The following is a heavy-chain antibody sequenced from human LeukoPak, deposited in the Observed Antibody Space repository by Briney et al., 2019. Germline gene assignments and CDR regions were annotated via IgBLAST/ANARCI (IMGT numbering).Heavy chain of an antibody. V-gene: IGHV1-69*06. D-gene: IGHD3-22*01. Sequence: ASVKVSCKASGGTFSSYAISWVRQAPGQGLEWMGGIIPIFGTANYAQKFQGRVTITADKSTSTAYMELSSLRSEDTAVCYCARYCYDSSGYYLYDYWGQGTLVTVSS. J-gene: IGHJ4*02. CDR3: ARYCYDSSGYYLYDY. CDR2: IIPIFGTA. CDR1: GGTFSSYA.